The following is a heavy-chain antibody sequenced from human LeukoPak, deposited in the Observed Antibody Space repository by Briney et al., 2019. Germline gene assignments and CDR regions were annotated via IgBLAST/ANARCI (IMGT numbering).Heavy chain of an antibody. CDR1: GYTFTSYD. V-gene: IGHV1-8*01. CDR3: AKIENLPRHESSWYPLKSYYYYYGMDV. D-gene: IGHD6-13*01. J-gene: IGHJ6*02. CDR2: MNPNSGNT. Sequence: GASVKVSCKASGYTFTSYDINWVRQATGQGLEWMGWMNPNSGNTGYAQKFQGRVTMTRNTSISTAYMELSSLRSEDTAVYYCAKIENLPRHESSWYPLKSYYYYYGMDVWGQRTTVTVSS.